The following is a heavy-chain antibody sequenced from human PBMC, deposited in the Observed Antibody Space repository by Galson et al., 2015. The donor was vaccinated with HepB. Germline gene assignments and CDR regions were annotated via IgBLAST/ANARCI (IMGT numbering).Heavy chain of an antibody. Sequence: SLRLSCAASGFTLSSYWMHWVRHAPGKGLVWVSRISSDGSSTSYADSVKGRFTISRDNAKNTLYMQMNSLRAEDTAVYYCARAPAYLPGGLWGQGTLVTVSS. CDR3: ARAPAYLPGGL. D-gene: IGHD3-16*01. CDR1: GFTLSSYW. CDR2: ISSDGSST. V-gene: IGHV3-74*01. J-gene: IGHJ4*02.